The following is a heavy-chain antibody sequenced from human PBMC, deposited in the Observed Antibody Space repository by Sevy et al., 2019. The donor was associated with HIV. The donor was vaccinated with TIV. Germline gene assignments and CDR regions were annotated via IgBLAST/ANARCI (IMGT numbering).Heavy chain of an antibody. CDR3: VRDGGCSSSSCLLYFVY. Sequence: GGSLRLSCVVSGFTFSKYPMNWVRQAPGKGLEWVSSISSSSNYIYYGESVKGRFTSSRDNAKNSLYLQLKSLRAVDTAVYYCVRDGGCSSSSCLLYFVYWGQGILVTVSS. D-gene: IGHD2-15*01. CDR1: GFTFSKYP. CDR2: ISSSSNYI. J-gene: IGHJ4*02. V-gene: IGHV3-21*01.